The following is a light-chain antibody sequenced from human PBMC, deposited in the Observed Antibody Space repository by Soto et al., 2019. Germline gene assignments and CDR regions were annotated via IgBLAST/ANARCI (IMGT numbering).Light chain of an antibody. V-gene: IGLV2-14*03. CDR3: SSYTSSSTLV. Sequence: QSALTQPASVSGSPGQSITISCTGTSSDVGGYDSVSWYQQHPGKAPKLMIYDVNNRPSGVSNRFPGSKSGNTASLTISGLQTEDEADYYCSSYTSSSTLVFGGGTKLTVL. CDR2: DVN. J-gene: IGLJ2*01. CDR1: SSDVGGYDS.